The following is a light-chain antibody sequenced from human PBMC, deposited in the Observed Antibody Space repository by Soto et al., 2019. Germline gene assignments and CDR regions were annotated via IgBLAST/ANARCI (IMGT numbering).Light chain of an antibody. CDR1: QSISSY. CDR2: AAS. V-gene: IGKV1-39*01. CDR3: QQSYSTPCT. Sequence: DIQMTQSPSSLSASVGDRVTITCRASQSISSYLNWYQQKPGKAPKLLIYAASSLQSGVPSRFSGSGSGTDFTLTISSLQPEELATYYGQQSYSTPCTFGRETKLEIK. J-gene: IGKJ2*02.